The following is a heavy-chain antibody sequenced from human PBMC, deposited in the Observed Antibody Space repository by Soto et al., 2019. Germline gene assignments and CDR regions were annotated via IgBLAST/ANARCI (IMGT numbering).Heavy chain of an antibody. Sequence: PXGTLSLTCTVSGGSISSSSYYWGWIRQPPGKGLEWIGSIYYSGSTYYNPSLKSRVTISVDTSKNQFSLKLSSVTAADTAVYYCASDLNDYYYGSGSPPGMDGWGQGTTVTVSS. CDR3: ASDLNDYYYGSGSPPGMDG. CDR1: GGSISSSSYY. D-gene: IGHD3-10*01. J-gene: IGHJ6*02. V-gene: IGHV4-39*01. CDR2: IYYSGST.